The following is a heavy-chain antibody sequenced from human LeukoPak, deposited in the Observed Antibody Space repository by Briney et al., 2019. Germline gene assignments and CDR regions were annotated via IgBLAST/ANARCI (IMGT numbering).Heavy chain of an antibody. CDR3: ARGVALLRYFDWLPSSYYFDY. D-gene: IGHD3-9*01. J-gene: IGHJ4*02. Sequence: ASVKVSCKASGYTFTSYDIHWVRQATGQGLEWMGRMNPNRGDTDYAQKFQGRVTMTRDTSISTAYMELSSLRSEDTAVYYCARGVALLRYFDWLPSSYYFDYWGQGTLVTVSS. CDR2: MNPNRGDT. V-gene: IGHV1-8*01. CDR1: GYTFTSYD.